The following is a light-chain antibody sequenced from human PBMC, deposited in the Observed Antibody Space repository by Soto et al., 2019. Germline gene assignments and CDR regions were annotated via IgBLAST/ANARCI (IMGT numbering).Light chain of an antibody. CDR1: SSDIGGYNY. CDR3: SAFTSSTTLA. V-gene: IGLV2-14*01. Sequence: QSALTQPASVSGSPGKSITISCTGTSSDIGGYNYVSWYQQHPGKAPKLMIYEVSNRPSGVSNRFSGSKSGNAASLTISGLQAEDEADYYCSAFTSSTTLAFGGGTKVTVL. CDR2: EVS. J-gene: IGLJ3*02.